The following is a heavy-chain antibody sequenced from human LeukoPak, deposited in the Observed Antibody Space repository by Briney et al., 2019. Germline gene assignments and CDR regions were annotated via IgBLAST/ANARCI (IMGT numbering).Heavy chain of an antibody. CDR1: GGTFSSYA. J-gene: IGHJ5*02. Sequence: SVKASCKASGGTFSSYAISWVRQAPGRGLEWMGGIIPIFGTANYAQKFQGRVTITTDESTSTAYMELSSLRSEDTAVYYCARLGSSSWYMASWFDPWGQGTLVTVSS. D-gene: IGHD6-13*01. V-gene: IGHV1-69*05. CDR2: IIPIFGTA. CDR3: ARLGSSSWYMASWFDP.